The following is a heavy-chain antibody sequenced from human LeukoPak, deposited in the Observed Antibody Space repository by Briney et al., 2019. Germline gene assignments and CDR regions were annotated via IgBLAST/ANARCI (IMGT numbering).Heavy chain of an antibody. CDR2: IWSDGSNK. CDR3: ARVYTRVADFDC. Sequence: PGGSLRPSCAASGFTFSSYGMHWVRQAPGKGLEWVAVIWSDGSNKYYADSVKGRFTISRDNSKNTLYLQMNSLRAEDTAVYYCARVYTRVADFDCWGQGTLVTVSS. CDR1: GFTFSSYG. J-gene: IGHJ4*02. D-gene: IGHD6-19*01. V-gene: IGHV3-33*01.